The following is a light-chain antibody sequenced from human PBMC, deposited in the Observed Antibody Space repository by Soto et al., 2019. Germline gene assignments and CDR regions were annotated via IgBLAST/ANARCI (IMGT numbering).Light chain of an antibody. J-gene: IGKJ4*01. CDR1: QSVRSY. CDR3: QQRSNWPLT. V-gene: IGKV3-11*01. CDR2: DGS. Sequence: EIVLTQSPATLSLSPGERATLSCRASQSVRSYVAWYQQKPGQAPRLLFFDGSNRATGIPARFSGSGSGTDFTLTISSLEPEDFAVYYCQQRSNWPLTFGGGTKVEIK.